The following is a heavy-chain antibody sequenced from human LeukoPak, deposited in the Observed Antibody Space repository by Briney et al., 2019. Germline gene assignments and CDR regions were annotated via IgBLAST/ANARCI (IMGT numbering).Heavy chain of an antibody. V-gene: IGHV3-30*02. CDR1: GFTFSSSG. D-gene: IGHD3/OR15-3a*01. J-gene: IGHJ3*02. CDR3: AKWMTFGSVFDI. CDR2: IRYDGGNE. Sequence: GGSLRLSCAASGFTFSSSGMHWVRQAPGKGLEGVAFIRYDGGNEYYADSVKGRFTISRDNSKNTLYLQMNSLRADDTAVYHCAKWMTFGSVFDIWGQGTMVTVSS.